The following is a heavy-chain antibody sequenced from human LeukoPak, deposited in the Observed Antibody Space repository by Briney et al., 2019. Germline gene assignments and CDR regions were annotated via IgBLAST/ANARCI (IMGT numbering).Heavy chain of an antibody. V-gene: IGHV3-48*01. CDR3: ARADYIFDY. D-gene: IGHD4-11*01. CDR1: GFTFSSYS. J-gene: IGHJ4*02. CDR2: ISSSSSTI. Sequence: PGGSLRLSCAASGFTFSSYSMNWVRQAPGKGLEWVSYISSSSSTIYYVDSVKGRFTISRDNAKNSLYLQMNSLRAEDTAVYYCARADYIFDYWGQGTLVIVSS.